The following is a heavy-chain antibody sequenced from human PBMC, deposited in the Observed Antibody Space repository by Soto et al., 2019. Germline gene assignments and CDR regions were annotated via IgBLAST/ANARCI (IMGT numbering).Heavy chain of an antibody. CDR1: GFTFDDYA. J-gene: IGHJ4*02. V-gene: IGHV3-9*01. Sequence: EVQLVESGGGLVQPGRSLRLSCAASGFTFDDYAMHWVRQAPGKGLEWVSGISWNSGSIGYADSVKGRFTISRDNAKNSLYMQMNRLRAEDTALYYCAKGCSSSWDQIDYWGQGTLVTVSS. D-gene: IGHD6-13*01. CDR2: ISWNSGSI. CDR3: AKGCSSSWDQIDY.